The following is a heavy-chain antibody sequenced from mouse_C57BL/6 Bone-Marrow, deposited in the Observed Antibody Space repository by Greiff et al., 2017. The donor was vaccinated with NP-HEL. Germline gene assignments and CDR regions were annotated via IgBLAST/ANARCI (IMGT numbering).Heavy chain of an antibody. V-gene: IGHV1-26*01. CDR1: GYTFTDYY. J-gene: IGHJ2*01. Sequence: VQLQQSGPELVKPGASVKISCKASGYTFTDYYMNWVKQSHGKSLEWIGDINPNNGGTSYNQKFKGKATLTVDKSSSTAYMELRSLTSEDSAVYYCARLVTTVVAVDYWGQGTTLTVSS. CDR2: INPNNGGT. CDR3: ARLVTTVVAVDY. D-gene: IGHD1-1*01.